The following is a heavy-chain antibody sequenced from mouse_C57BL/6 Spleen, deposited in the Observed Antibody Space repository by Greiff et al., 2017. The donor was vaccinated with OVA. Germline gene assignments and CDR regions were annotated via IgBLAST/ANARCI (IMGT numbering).Heavy chain of an antibody. Sequence: VQLQQSGAELVKPGASVKLSCKASGYTFTSYWMHWVKQRPGRGLEWIGRIDPNSGGTKYNEKFKSKARLTVDKPSSTAYMQISSLKSKDSAVYDSARETTTGGGYFDYWGQGTTLTVSS. CDR3: ARETTTGGGYFDY. CDR1: GYTFTSYW. CDR2: IDPNSGGT. V-gene: IGHV1-72*01. D-gene: IGHD1-1*01. J-gene: IGHJ2*01.